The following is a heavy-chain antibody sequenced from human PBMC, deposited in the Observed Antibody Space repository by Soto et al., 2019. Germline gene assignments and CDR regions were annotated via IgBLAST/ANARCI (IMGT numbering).Heavy chain of an antibody. Sequence: SETLSLTCTVSGASISSYYWSWFRQSPGKGLEWIGYISYSGGTNYNPSLRGRVTISLDTSKNQFSLKLNSLTAEDTAMYYCARGERLGLDYWGQGTLVTVSS. D-gene: IGHD6-19*01. CDR2: ISYSGGT. CDR1: GASISSYY. CDR3: ARGERLGLDY. J-gene: IGHJ4*02. V-gene: IGHV4-59*01.